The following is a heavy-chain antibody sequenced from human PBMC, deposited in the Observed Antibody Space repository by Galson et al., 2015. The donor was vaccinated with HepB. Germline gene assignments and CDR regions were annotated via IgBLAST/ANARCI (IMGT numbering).Heavy chain of an antibody. CDR3: AQSTWIGGMGYFDY. CDR1: GFSLTTSGVG. CDR2: IYWDDDK. Sequence: PALVKPTQTLTLACTFSGFSLTTSGVGVGWIRQPPGKALEWLALIYWDDDKRYSPPLKSRLTIAKDTSENQVVLTMTNMDPVDTATYYCAQSTWIGGMGYFDYWGQGTLITVSS. J-gene: IGHJ4*02. D-gene: IGHD3-10*01. V-gene: IGHV2-5*02.